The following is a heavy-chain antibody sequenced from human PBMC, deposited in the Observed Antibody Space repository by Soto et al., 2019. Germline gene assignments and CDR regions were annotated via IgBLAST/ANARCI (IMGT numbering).Heavy chain of an antibody. CDR1: GFTFGSYA. Sequence: PGGSLRLSCAASGFTFGSYAMHWVRQAPGKGLEWVAVISYDGSNKYYADSVKGRFTISRDNSKNTLYLQMNSLRAEDTAVYYCARDVGYSYGCVYYYYGMDVWGQGTTVTVS. CDR2: ISYDGSNK. J-gene: IGHJ6*02. V-gene: IGHV3-30-3*01. CDR3: ARDVGYSYGCVYYYYGMDV. D-gene: IGHD5-18*01.